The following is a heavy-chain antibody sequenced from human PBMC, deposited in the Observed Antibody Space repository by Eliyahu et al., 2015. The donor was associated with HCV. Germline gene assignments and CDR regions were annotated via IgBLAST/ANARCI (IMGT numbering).Heavy chain of an antibody. J-gene: IGHJ4*02. Sequence: EVQLLESGGGLVQLGGSLRLSCAASGFTFSNYAMNWVRQAPGKGLEWVSGISGSGRSTYYADSVKGRFTISRDNSKNTLYLQMNSLRAEDTAVYYCAKDAMGATLRVGNFEYWGQGTLVTVSS. V-gene: IGHV3-23*01. CDR1: GFTFSNYA. D-gene: IGHD1-26*01. CDR2: ISGSGRST. CDR3: AKDAMGATLRVGNFEY.